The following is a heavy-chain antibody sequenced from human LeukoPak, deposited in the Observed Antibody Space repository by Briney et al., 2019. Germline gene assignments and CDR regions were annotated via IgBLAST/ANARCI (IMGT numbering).Heavy chain of an antibody. Sequence: TGGSLRLSCEASGFTFSAYAMTWVRQAPGKGLEWVSSIGSDNKPHYSESVKGRFAISRDNSKSMLFLQLNSLRAEDTALYYCAKRSGRYYLPLDYWGQGTLVTVSS. CDR3: AKRSGRYYLPLDY. J-gene: IGHJ4*02. CDR2: IGSDNKP. D-gene: IGHD1-26*01. V-gene: IGHV3-23*05. CDR1: GFTFSAYA.